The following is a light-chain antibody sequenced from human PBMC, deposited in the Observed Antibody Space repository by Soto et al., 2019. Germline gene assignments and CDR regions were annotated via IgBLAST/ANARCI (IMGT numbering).Light chain of an antibody. CDR1: QSISTY. CDR3: QQRSNWPPIT. J-gene: IGKJ5*01. V-gene: IGKV3-11*01. Sequence: IVLTQSPATLSLSPGERATLSCRASQSISTYLAWYQQKPGQAPRLLIYDASNRAAGVPVRFSGSGSGTDFTLTISSFEPDDFAVYYCQQRSNWPPITFGQGTRLEIK. CDR2: DAS.